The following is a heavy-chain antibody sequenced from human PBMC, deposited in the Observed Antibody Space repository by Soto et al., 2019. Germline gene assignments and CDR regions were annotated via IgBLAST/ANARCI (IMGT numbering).Heavy chain of an antibody. D-gene: IGHD6-19*01. Sequence: SETLSLTCTVSGGSISSYYWSWIRQPPGKGLEWIGYIYYSGSTNYNPSLKSRVTISVDTSKNQFSLKLSSVTAADTAVYCCARDVLGRYDYSSGWYQRHTPAHFDYWGQGTLVTVSS. J-gene: IGHJ4*02. CDR2: IYYSGST. CDR1: GGSISSYY. CDR3: ARDVLGRYDYSSGWYQRHTPAHFDY. V-gene: IGHV4-59*01.